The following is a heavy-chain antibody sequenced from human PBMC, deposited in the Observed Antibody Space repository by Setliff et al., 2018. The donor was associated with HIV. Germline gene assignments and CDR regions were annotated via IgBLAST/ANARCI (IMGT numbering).Heavy chain of an antibody. CDR1: GGSISSVY. V-gene: IGHV4-59*01. D-gene: IGHD3-22*01. CDR3: ARSRTSSGYYGVTGYGMDV. CDR2: IYYGGST. J-gene: IGHJ6*02. Sequence: PSETLSLTCTVSGGSISSVYWSWIRQPPGKGLEWIGYIYYGGSTNYNPSLKSRVTISVATSKNQFSLKLNSVTTADTAVYYCARSRTSSGYYGVTGYGMDVWGQGTTVTVSS.